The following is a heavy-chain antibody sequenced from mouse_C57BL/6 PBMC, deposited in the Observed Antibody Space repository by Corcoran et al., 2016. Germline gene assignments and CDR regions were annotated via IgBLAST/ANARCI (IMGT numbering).Heavy chain of an antibody. Sequence: QVQLQQSGPELVKPGASVKISCKASGYSFTSYYIHWVKQRPGQGLEWIGWIYPGRGNTKYNEKFKGKATLTADTSSSTAYMQLSSLTSEDSAVYYCARSREGQNYFDYWGQGTTLTVSS. D-gene: IGHD3-3*01. V-gene: IGHV1-66*01. CDR3: ARSREGQNYFDY. CDR2: IYPGRGNT. CDR1: GYSFTSYY. J-gene: IGHJ2*01.